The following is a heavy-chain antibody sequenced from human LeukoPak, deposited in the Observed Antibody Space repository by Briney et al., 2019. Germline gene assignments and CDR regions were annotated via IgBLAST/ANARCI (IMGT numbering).Heavy chain of an antibody. V-gene: IGHV5-51*01. CDR1: GYSFSTYW. J-gene: IGHJ4*02. D-gene: IGHD6-13*01. CDR3: ARRRSNTWFIDY. Sequence: GESLKISCEASGYSFSTYWMGWVRQMPGKGLEWMGIIYPGDSDTRYSPPFRGHVTISADKSTTAAYLQWHSLQASDTAMYYCARRRSNTWFIDYWGQGTLVTVSS. CDR2: IYPGDSDT.